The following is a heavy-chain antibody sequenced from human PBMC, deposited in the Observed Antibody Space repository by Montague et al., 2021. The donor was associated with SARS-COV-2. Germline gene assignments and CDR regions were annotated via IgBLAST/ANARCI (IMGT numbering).Heavy chain of an antibody. V-gene: IGHV4-39*01. J-gene: IGHJ4*02. CDR3: ARLASGWWELTLDY. Sequence: SETLSLTCTVSGGSISSSSYYWGWIRQPPGKGLEWIGSIYYSGSIYYXXXLKSRVTISVDTSKNQFSLKLSSVTAADTAVYYCARLASGWWELTLDYWGQGTLVTVSS. CDR2: IYYSGSI. CDR1: GGSISSSSYY. D-gene: IGHD2-15*01.